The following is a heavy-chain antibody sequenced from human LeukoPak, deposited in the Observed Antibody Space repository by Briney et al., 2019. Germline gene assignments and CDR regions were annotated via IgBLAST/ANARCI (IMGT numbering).Heavy chain of an antibody. CDR2: INPNSGGT. CDR1: GYTFTGYY. D-gene: IGHD3-9*01. V-gene: IGHV1-2*02. CDR3: ARDYDIWATRKAFDI. Sequence: GASVKVSCKASGYTFTGYYMHWVRQAPGQGLEWMGWINPNSGGTKYAQKFQGRATMTRDTSISTAYMELSRLRSDDTAVYYCARDYDIWATRKAFDIWGQGTMVTVSS. J-gene: IGHJ3*02.